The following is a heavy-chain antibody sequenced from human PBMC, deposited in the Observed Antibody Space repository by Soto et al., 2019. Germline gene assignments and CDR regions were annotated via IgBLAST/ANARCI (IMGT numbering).Heavy chain of an antibody. CDR3: ASSQKPSNWFDP. V-gene: IGHV5-10-1*01. CDR2: IDPSDSYT. CDR1: GYSFTSYW. Sequence: PGESLKISCXGSGYSFTSYWISWVRQMPGKGLEWMGRIDPSDSYTNYSPSFQGHVTISADKSISTAYLQWSSLKASDTAMYYCASSQKPSNWFDPWGQGTLVTVSS. J-gene: IGHJ5*02.